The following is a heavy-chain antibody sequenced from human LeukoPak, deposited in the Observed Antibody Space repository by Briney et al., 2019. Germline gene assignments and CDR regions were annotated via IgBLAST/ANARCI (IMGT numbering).Heavy chain of an antibody. V-gene: IGHV3-11*01. Sequence: PGGSLRLSCAASAFTFSDSYMTWIRQAPGKGLEWVSYISSGGTTIYYGDSVKGRFTISRDNAKNSLYLQMNSLRAEDTAVYYCVRGPNTWFDPWGQGTLVTVSS. J-gene: IGHJ5*02. CDR2: ISSGGTTI. D-gene: IGHD4/OR15-4a*01. CDR1: AFTFSDSY. CDR3: VRGPNTWFDP.